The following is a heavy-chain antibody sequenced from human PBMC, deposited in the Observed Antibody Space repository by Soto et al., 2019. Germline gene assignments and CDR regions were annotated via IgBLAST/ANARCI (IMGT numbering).Heavy chain of an antibody. Sequence: EVQLVESGGGLVKPGGSLRLSCAASGFTFSSYSMNWVRQAPGKGLEWVSSISSSSSYIYYADSVKGRFTISRDNAKNSLYLQMNSLRAEDTAVYYCARDGARRDGYNLDYWGQGTLVTVSS. CDR3: ARDGARRDGYNLDY. D-gene: IGHD5-12*01. V-gene: IGHV3-21*01. CDR2: ISSSSSYI. J-gene: IGHJ4*02. CDR1: GFTFSSYS.